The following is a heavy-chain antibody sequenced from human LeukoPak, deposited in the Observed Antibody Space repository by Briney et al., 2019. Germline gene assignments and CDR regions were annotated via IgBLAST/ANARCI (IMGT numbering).Heavy chain of an antibody. CDR3: AREGNRGYRYFDY. CDR1: GFTFSSYA. J-gene: IGHJ4*02. D-gene: IGHD5-18*01. CDR2: ISYDGSHK. V-gene: IGHV3-30*04. Sequence: GGSLRLSCAASGFTFSSYAMHWVRQAPGKGLEWVAVISYDGSHKYYADSVKGRFTVSRDNSKNTLYLQMNSLRGEDTAVHYCAREGNRGYRYFDYWGQGTLVTVSS.